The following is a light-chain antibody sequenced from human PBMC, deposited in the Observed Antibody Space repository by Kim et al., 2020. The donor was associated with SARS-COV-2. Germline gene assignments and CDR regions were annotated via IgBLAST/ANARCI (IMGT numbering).Light chain of an antibody. CDR1: SSNIGSNY. CDR2: RNN. Sequence: QSVLTQPPSASGTPGQRVTISCSGSSSNIGSNYVYWYQQLPGMAPKLLIYRNNQRPSGVPDRFSGSKSGTSASLAISGLRSEDEADYYCAPWDDSLSGWVFGGGTQLTVL. J-gene: IGLJ3*02. V-gene: IGLV1-47*01. CDR3: APWDDSLSGWV.